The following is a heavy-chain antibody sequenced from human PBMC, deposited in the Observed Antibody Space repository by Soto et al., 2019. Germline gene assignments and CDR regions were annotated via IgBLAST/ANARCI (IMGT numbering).Heavy chain of an antibody. Sequence: SETLSLTCAVYGGSFSGYYWSWIRQPPGKGLEWIGEINHSGSTSYNPSLKSRVTISVDTSKNQFSLKLSSVTAADTAVYYCACARYNWNYGYYYYYGMDVWGQGTTVTVSS. CDR1: GGSFSGYY. CDR3: ACARYNWNYGYYYYYGMDV. J-gene: IGHJ6*02. CDR2: INHSGST. D-gene: IGHD1-7*01. V-gene: IGHV4-34*01.